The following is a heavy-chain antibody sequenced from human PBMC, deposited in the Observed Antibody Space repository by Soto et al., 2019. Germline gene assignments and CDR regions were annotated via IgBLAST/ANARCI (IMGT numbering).Heavy chain of an antibody. CDR2: IHHSGST. CDR1: GGSFSSYY. J-gene: IGHJ4*02. V-gene: IGHV4-34*01. Sequence: SETLSLTCAVYGGSFSSYYWSWIRQPPGKGLEWIGEIHHSGSTNYNPSLKSRVTISVDTSKTQFSLKLSSVTAADTAVYYCARVGYDTSGLDYWGQGIQVTVSS. CDR3: ARVGYDTSGLDY. D-gene: IGHD3-22*01.